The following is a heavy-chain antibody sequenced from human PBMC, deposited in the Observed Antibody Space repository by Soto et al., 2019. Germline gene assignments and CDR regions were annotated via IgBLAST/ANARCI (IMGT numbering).Heavy chain of an antibody. CDR1: GFTFSSYG. D-gene: IGHD1-20*01. CDR2: ISYDGSNK. Sequence: GGSLRLSCAASGFTFSSYGMHWVRQASGKGLEWVAVISYDGSNKYYADSVKGRFTISRDNSKNTLYPQMNSLRAEDTAVYYCAKDGPYITSLSQPQHLYYYYGMDVWGQGTTVTVSS. J-gene: IGHJ6*02. V-gene: IGHV3-30*18. CDR3: AKDGPYITSLSQPQHLYYYYGMDV.